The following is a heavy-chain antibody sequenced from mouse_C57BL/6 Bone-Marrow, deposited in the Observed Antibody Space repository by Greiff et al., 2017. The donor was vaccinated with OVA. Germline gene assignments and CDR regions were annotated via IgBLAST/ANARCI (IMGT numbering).Heavy chain of an antibody. CDR3: ARWLPWYFDV. D-gene: IGHD2-2*01. Sequence: QVQLQQPGAELVMPGASVKLSCKASGYTFTSYWMHWVKQRPGQGLEWIGEIDPSDSYTNYNQKFKGKSTLTVEQSSSTAYMQLSSLTSEDSAVYYCARWLPWYFDVWGTGTTVSVSS. CDR2: IDPSDSYT. J-gene: IGHJ1*03. CDR1: GYTFTSYW. V-gene: IGHV1-69*01.